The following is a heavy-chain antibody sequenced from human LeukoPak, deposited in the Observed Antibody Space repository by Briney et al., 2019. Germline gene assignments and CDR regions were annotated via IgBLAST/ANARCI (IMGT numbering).Heavy chain of an antibody. D-gene: IGHD1-26*01. CDR2: INPNSGGT. V-gene: IGHV1-2*02. CDR3: ARVKWELNNWFDP. J-gene: IGHJ5*02. CDR1: GYTFTGYY. Sequence: ASVKVSCKASGYTFTGYYMHWVRQAPGQGLEWMGWINPNSGGTNYAQKFQGRVTMTRDTSISTAYMELSRLRSDDTAVYYCARVKWELNNWFDPWGQGTLVTVSS.